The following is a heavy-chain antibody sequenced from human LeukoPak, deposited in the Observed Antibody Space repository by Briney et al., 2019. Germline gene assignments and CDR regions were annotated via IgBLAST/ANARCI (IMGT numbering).Heavy chain of an antibody. Sequence: PGGSLRLSCAASGFTFSSYAMHWVRQAPGKGLEWVAVISYDGSNKYYADSVKGRFTISRDNSKNTLYLQMNSLRAEDTAVYYCARGGYCSSTSCYFYYYYGMDVWGQGTTVTVSS. CDR3: ARGGYCSSTSCYFYYYYGMDV. J-gene: IGHJ6*02. CDR1: GFTFSSYA. V-gene: IGHV3-30-3*01. CDR2: ISYDGSNK. D-gene: IGHD2-2*01.